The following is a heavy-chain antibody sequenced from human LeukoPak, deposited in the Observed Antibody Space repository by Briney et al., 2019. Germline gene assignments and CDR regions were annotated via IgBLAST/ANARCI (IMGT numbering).Heavy chain of an antibody. CDR2: IYYSGST. CDR1: GGSISSSSYY. Sequence: PSETLSLTCTVSGGSISSSSYYWGWIRQPPGTGLEWIGSIYYSGSTYYNPSLKSRVTISVDTSKNQFSLKLSSVTAADTAVYYCARLIHGGSYLGYYMDVWGKGTTVTVSS. J-gene: IGHJ6*03. D-gene: IGHD1-26*01. V-gene: IGHV4-39*01. CDR3: ARLIHGGSYLGYYMDV.